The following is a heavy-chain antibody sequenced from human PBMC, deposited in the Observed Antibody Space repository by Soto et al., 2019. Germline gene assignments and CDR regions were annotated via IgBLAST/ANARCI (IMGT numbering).Heavy chain of an antibody. CDR1: GFTFSSYS. V-gene: IGHV3-48*02. J-gene: IGHJ4*02. Sequence: EVHLVESGGGLVQPGGSLRLSCAASGFTFSSYSMNWVRQAPGKGLEWVSYISSSGTTVYYADSVKGRFTISRDNAKNSLSLQMYRLRDDDTAVYYCARDAFNYDSTGYHSDYWGQGTLVTVSS. CDR2: ISSSGTTV. D-gene: IGHD3-22*01. CDR3: ARDAFNYDSTGYHSDY.